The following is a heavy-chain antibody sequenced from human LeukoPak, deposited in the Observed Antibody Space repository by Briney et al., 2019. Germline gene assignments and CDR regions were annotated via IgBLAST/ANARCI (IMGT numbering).Heavy chain of an antibody. CDR1: GGSISSYY. J-gene: IGHJ4*02. CDR3: ARVQYPRGYCSSTSCSLYYFDY. Sequence: SEPLSLTCTVSGGSISSYYWSWIRQPPGKGLEWIGYIYYSGSTNYNPSLKSRVTISVDTSKNQFSLKLSSVTAADTAVYYCARVQYPRGYCSSTSCSLYYFDYWGQGTLVTVSS. D-gene: IGHD2-2*01. V-gene: IGHV4-59*01. CDR2: IYYSGST.